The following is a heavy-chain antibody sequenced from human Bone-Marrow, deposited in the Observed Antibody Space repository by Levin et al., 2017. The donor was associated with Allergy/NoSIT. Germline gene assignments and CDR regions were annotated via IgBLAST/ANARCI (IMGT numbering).Heavy chain of an antibody. CDR1: GGSISSSSYY. V-gene: IGHV4-39*01. CDR2: IYYSGST. CDR3: ARHTRWFDP. D-gene: IGHD1-1*01. J-gene: IGHJ5*02. Sequence: SQTLSLTCTVSGGSISSSSYYWGWIRQPPGKGLEWIGSIYYSGSTYYNPSLKSRVTISVDTSKNQFSLKLSSVTAADTAVYYCARHTRWFDPWGQGTLVTVSS.